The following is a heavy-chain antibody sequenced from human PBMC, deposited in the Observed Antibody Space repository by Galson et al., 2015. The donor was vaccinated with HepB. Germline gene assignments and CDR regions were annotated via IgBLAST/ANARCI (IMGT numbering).Heavy chain of an antibody. CDR1: GFTFSSYG. CDR2: ISYDGSNK. Sequence: SLRLSCAASGFTFSSYGMHWVRQAPGKGLEWVAVISYDGSNKYYADSVKGRFTISRDKSKNTPYMQMNSLRAEDTAVYYCAKEMSGRVSPSGWDLDYWGQGTLVTVSS. V-gene: IGHV3-30*18. CDR3: AKEMSGRVSPSGWDLDY. D-gene: IGHD6-19*01. J-gene: IGHJ4*02.